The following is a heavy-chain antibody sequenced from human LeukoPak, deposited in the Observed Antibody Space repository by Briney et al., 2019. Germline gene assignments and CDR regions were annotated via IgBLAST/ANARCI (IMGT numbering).Heavy chain of an antibody. CDR2: IYYSGTT. CDR3: ARHCSGISCYSD. Sequence: SETLSLTCTVSGGFISSSSYYWGWIRQPPGKGLEWIGSIYYSGTTYYNPSLKSRVTISVDSSKNQFSLKLSSVTAADTAVYYCARHCSGISCYSDWGLGTLVTVSS. CDR1: GGFISSSSYY. J-gene: IGHJ4*02. V-gene: IGHV4-39*07. D-gene: IGHD2-2*02.